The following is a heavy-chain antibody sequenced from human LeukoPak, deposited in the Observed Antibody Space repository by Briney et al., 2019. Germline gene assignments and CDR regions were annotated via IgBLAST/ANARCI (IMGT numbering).Heavy chain of an antibody. Sequence: SETLSLTCTVSGGSISSYYWSWIRQPPGKGLEWIGYIYYSGSTNYNPSLKSRVTISVDTSKNQFSLKLSSVTAADTAVYYCARQSHSYGPPEYWGQGTLVTVSS. CDR3: ARQSHSYGPPEY. CDR2: IYYSGST. J-gene: IGHJ4*02. V-gene: IGHV4-59*01. CDR1: GGSISSYY. D-gene: IGHD5-18*01.